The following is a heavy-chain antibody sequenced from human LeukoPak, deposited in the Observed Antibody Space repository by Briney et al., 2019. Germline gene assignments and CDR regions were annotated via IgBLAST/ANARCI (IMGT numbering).Heavy chain of an antibody. J-gene: IGHJ4*02. CDR2: INWNGGST. V-gene: IGHV3-20*04. CDR3: ARGFLADLSMVWVDY. CDR1: GFSFDDYG. Sequence: GGSLRLSCAASGFSFDDYGMSWVRQAPGQGLEWVSGINWNGGSTGYADSVKGRFTISRDNAKNSLYLQMSSLRAEDTALYYCARGFLADLSMVWVDYWGQGSLVTVSS. D-gene: IGHD3-10*01.